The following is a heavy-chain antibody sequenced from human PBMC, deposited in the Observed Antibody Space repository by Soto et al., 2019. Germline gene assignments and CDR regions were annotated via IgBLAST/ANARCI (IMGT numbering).Heavy chain of an antibody. CDR1: GGSISSYY. D-gene: IGHD2-8*02. J-gene: IGHJ4*02. CDR2: IYYSGST. Sequence: PSETLSLTCTVSGGSISSYYWSLIRQPPGKGLEWIGYIYYSGSTNYNPSLKSRVTISVDTSKNQFSLKLTSVTAADTAVYYCARDKITGLFDYWGQGTLVTVSS. CDR3: ARDKITGLFDY. V-gene: IGHV4-59*12.